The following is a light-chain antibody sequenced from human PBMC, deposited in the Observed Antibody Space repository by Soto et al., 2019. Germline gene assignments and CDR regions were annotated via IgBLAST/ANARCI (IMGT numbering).Light chain of an antibody. J-gene: IGKJ4*01. CDR3: HQYGSSPLP. CDR2: SAS. V-gene: IGKV3-20*01. CDR1: ETVDTSS. Sequence: EIVLTQSPGTLSLSPGETATLSCRASETVDTSSLGWYQQKPGRAPSLLIYSASRRARGIPDRFSASGFATEFTLTISRLEPEDFAVYYCHQYGSSPLPFGGGTKVEI.